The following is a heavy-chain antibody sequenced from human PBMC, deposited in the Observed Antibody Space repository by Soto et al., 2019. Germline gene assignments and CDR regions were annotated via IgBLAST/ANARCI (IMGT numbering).Heavy chain of an antibody. CDR2: IIPIFGTA. V-gene: IGHV1-69*13. CDR3: ARGGRHCSGGSCYPGRFWATYYYGMDV. Sequence: SVKVSCKASGGTFSSYAISWVRQAPGQGLEWMGGIIPIFGTANYAQKFQGRVTITADESTSTAYMELSSLRSEDTAVYYCARGGRHCSGGSCYPGRFWATYYYGMDVWGQGTTVTVSS. D-gene: IGHD2-15*01. J-gene: IGHJ6*02. CDR1: GGTFSSYA.